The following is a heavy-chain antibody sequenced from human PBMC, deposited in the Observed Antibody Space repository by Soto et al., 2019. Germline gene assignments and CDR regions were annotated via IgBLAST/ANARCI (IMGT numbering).Heavy chain of an antibody. CDR1: GFPFGSYA. CDR2: VSYDSVNI. V-gene: IGHV3-30*01. Sequence: QVPLVASGVGVVQPGRSLRLSCADSGFPFGSYAMHWVRQAPGKGLEWLAVVSYDSVNIYYADSVRGRFTISRDNSKNTLYLQVNSLSNEDTAVYYCARGTNYYYGLDVWGQGTTVTVSS. CDR3: ARGTNYYYGLDV. J-gene: IGHJ6*02.